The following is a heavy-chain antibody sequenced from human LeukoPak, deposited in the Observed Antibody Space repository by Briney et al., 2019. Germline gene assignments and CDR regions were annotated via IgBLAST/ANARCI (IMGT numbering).Heavy chain of an antibody. J-gene: IGHJ6*02. D-gene: IGHD3-9*01. CDR2: INSDGSST. V-gene: IGHV3-74*01. Sequence: GGSLRLSCAASGFTFSSSWMHWVRQAPEKGLVWVSRINSDGSSTSYADSVKGRFTISRDNSKNTLYLQMNSLRAEDTAVYYCAKEYVLRYFDWLLVPDVWGQGTTVTVSS. CDR1: GFTFSSSW. CDR3: AKEYVLRYFDWLLVPDV.